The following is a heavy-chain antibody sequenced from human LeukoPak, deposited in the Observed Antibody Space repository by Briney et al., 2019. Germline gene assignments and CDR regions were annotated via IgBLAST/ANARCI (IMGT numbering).Heavy chain of an antibody. CDR1: GFTFSNYG. CDR2: ISYDGNTQ. D-gene: IGHD6-6*01. J-gene: IGHJ4*02. CDR3: ARVRIAARPPLPFDY. Sequence: QPGRSLRLSCAASGFTFSNYGIHWVRQAPGKGLEWVALISYDGNTQYYSDSVKGRFTISRDTPKNTVFLQMNSLRAEDTAVYYCARVRIAARPPLPFDYWGQGTLVTVSS. V-gene: IGHV3-30*03.